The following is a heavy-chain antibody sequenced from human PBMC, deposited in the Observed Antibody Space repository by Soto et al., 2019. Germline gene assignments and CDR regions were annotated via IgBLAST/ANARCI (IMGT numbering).Heavy chain of an antibody. J-gene: IGHJ6*03. CDR2: IYYSGST. V-gene: IGHV4-59*08. CDR3: ARGQRGAYYYMDV. CDR1: GGSISSYY. D-gene: IGHD6-25*01. Sequence: SETLSLTCTVSGGSISSYYWSWIRQPPGKGLEWIGYIYYSGSTNYNPSLKSRVTISVDTSKNQFSLKLSSVTAADTAVYYCARGQRGAYYYMDVWGKGTTVTVSS.